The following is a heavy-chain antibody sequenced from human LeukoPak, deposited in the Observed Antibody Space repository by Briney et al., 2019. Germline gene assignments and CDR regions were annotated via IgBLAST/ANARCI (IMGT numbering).Heavy chain of an antibody. D-gene: IGHD3-22*01. V-gene: IGHV1-69*05. Sequence: ASVKVSCKASGYTFTSYGISWVRQAPGQGLEWMGGIIPIFGTAIYAQKFQGRVTITTDESTSTAYMELSSLRSEDTAMYYCAKSSYYYDSSKSDDYWSQGTLVTVSS. CDR1: GYTFTSYG. J-gene: IGHJ4*02. CDR3: AKSSYYYDSSKSDDY. CDR2: IIPIFGTA.